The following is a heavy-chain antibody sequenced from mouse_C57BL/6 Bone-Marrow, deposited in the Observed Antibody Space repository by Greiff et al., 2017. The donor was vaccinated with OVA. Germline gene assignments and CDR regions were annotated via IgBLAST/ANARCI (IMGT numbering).Heavy chain of an antibody. J-gene: IGHJ3*01. CDR2: IDPSDSYT. D-gene: IGHD1-1*01. Sequence: QVQLQQPGAELVRPGTSVKLSCKASGYTFTSYWMHWVKQRPGQGLEWIGVIDPSDSYTNYNQKFKGKATLTVDTSSSTAYMQLSSLTSEDSAVYYCAYYYGSSYRFAYWGQGTLVTVSA. V-gene: IGHV1-59*01. CDR3: AYYYGSSYRFAY. CDR1: GYTFTSYW.